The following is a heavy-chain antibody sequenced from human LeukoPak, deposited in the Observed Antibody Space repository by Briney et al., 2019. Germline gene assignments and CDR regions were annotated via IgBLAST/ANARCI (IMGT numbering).Heavy chain of an antibody. V-gene: IGHV3-23*01. CDR2: ISGSGGST. Sequence: PGGSLRLSCAASGFTFSSYAMSWVRQAPGKGLEWVSAISGSGGSTYYADSVKGRFTISRDNSKNTLYLQMNSLRAEDTAVYYCAKQDYDFWSGYYTNYYYYYMDVWGKGTTVTVSS. CDR3: AKQDYDFWSGYYTNYYYYYMDV. J-gene: IGHJ6*03. D-gene: IGHD3-3*01. CDR1: GFTFSSYA.